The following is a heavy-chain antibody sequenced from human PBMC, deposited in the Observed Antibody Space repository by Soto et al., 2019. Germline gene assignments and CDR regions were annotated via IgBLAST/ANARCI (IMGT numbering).Heavy chain of an antibody. J-gene: IGHJ6*02. V-gene: IGHV2-5*01. CDR1: GFSLSTSVVG. D-gene: IGHD6-6*01. CDR3: ARGLSSSQKIFYYRMDV. Sequence: SGPTLVNPTETLTLTCTFSGFSLSTSVVGVGWIRQPPGKALEWLALIYWNDDKRYSPSLKSRLTITKDTSKNQVVLTMTNMDPVDTATYYCARGLSSSQKIFYYRMDVWGQGTPVTVSS. CDR2: IYWNDDK.